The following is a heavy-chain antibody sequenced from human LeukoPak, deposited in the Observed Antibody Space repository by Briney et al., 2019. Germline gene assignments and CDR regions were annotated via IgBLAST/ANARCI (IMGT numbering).Heavy chain of an antibody. Sequence: GGSLRLSCAAPGFTFSSYWMSWVRQAPGKGLGWVANIKQDGSDKYYVDSVKGRFTISRDSAKNSLFLQMSSLRAEDTAVYYCTRDGQASYNYYMDVWGKGTTVTISS. D-gene: IGHD3/OR15-3a*01. CDR2: IKQDGSDK. J-gene: IGHJ6*03. V-gene: IGHV3-7*01. CDR1: GFTFSSYW. CDR3: TRDGQASYNYYMDV.